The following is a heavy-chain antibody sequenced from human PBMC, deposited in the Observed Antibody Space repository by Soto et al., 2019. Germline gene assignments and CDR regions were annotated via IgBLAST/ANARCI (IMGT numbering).Heavy chain of an antibody. D-gene: IGHD3-10*01. CDR2: ISGSGGST. V-gene: IGHV3-23*01. J-gene: IGHJ3*02. Sequence: EVQLLESGGGLVQPGGSLRLSCAASGFTFSSYAMSWVRQAPGKGLEWVSAISGSGGSTYYADSVKGRFTISRDNSKNTLYLQMNSLRAEDTAVYYCAKGLIPVYGSRSYRSGHDAFDIWGQGTMVTVSS. CDR1: GFTFSSYA. CDR3: AKGLIPVYGSRSYRSGHDAFDI.